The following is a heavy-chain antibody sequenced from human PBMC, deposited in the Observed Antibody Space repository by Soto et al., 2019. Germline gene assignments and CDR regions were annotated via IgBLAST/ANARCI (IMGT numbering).Heavy chain of an antibody. CDR1: GFNFSDYY. J-gene: IGHJ4*02. CDR2: ILTLESHK. CDR3: ATGLKDASNRPSFDS. D-gene: IGHD2-2*01. V-gene: IGHV3-11*01. Sequence: GGSLRLSCSGSGFNFSDYYLNWIRHTPGKGLEWVSSILTLESHKYYAASVRGRFSIYRDNARRSVFLQMNNLRVEDTAIYFCATGLKDASNRPSFDSWGPGTAVTVSS.